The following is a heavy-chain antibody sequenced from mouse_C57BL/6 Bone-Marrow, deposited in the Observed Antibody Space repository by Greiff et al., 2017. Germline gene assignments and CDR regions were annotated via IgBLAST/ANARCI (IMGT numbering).Heavy chain of an antibody. J-gene: IGHJ1*03. CDR1: GFTFSDYG. D-gene: IGHD1-1*01. V-gene: IGHV5-17*01. CDR2: ISSGSSTI. Sequence: EVQGVESGGGLVKPGGSLKLSCAASGFTFSDYGMHWVRQAPEKGLEWVAYISSGSSTIYYADTVKGRFTISRDNAKNTLFLQMTSLRSEYTAMYYCATTVVAYWYFDVWGTGTTVTVSS. CDR3: ATTVVAYWYFDV.